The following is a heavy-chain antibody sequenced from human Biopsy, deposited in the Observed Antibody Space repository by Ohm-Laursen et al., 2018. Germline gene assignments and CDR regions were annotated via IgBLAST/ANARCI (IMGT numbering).Heavy chain of an antibody. D-gene: IGHD1/OR15-1a*01. CDR2: IYYSERP. CDR1: GDSIARYY. V-gene: IGHV4-59*01. CDR3: ARDDRYNLDNYMMDA. J-gene: IGHJ6*02. Sequence: ETLSLTCTVSGDSIARYYWTWIRQPPGTGLEWIAYIYYSERPNYNPSLKSRVVMSVDRSRNQFFLKLTSVTAADTAIYYCARDDRYNLDNYMMDAWGRGTTVTVSS.